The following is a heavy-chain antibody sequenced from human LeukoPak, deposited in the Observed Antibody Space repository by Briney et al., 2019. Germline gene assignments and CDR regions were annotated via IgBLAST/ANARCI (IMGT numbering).Heavy chain of an antibody. CDR3: ARVRVCTNGVCYGRYFDY. CDR1: GFTFSSYS. CDR2: IGHTGSIT. V-gene: IGHV3-48*01. Sequence: GGSLRLSCAASGFTFSSYSMNWVRQAPGKGLEWVSYIGHTGSITDYADSVKGRFTISRDNSKNTLYLQMNSLRAENTAVYYCARVRVCTNGVCYGRYFDYWGQGTLVTVSS. D-gene: IGHD2-8*01. J-gene: IGHJ4*02.